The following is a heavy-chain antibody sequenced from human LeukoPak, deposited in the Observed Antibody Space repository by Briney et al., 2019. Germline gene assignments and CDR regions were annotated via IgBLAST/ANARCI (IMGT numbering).Heavy chain of an antibody. CDR1: GFTFSSSW. Sequence: GGSLGLFCAASGFTFSSSWVTWVRQAPGKGLEWVANIKQHGGEKYYVDAVEVGFTISRDNANISLYRQMSNLRAEDTAVYFCARGGGLDVWGQGATVTVSS. CDR3: ARGGGLDV. D-gene: IGHD3-16*01. CDR2: IKQHGGEK. V-gene: IGHV3-7*03. J-gene: IGHJ6*02.